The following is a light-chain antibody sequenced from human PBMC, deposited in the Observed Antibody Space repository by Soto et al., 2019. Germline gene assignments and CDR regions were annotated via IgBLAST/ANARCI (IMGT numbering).Light chain of an antibody. CDR3: QQYGSSPFT. V-gene: IGKV3-20*01. J-gene: IGKJ4*01. CDR1: QSVSSNY. Sequence: EIVLTQSPGTLSLSPGERATLSCRASQSVSSNYLAWYQQKPGQAPRLLIYVASSRATGIPDRFSGSGSGTDFTLAISRLEPEDFAVYYCQQYGSSPFTFGGGTKVDIK. CDR2: VAS.